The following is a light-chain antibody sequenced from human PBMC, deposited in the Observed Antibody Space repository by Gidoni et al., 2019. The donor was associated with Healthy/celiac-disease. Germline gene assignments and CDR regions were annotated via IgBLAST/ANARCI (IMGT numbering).Light chain of an antibody. CDR1: QSVNSN. CDR3: QQYNNWPRT. J-gene: IGKJ1*01. V-gene: IGKV3-15*01. Sequence: EIVMTQSPATLSVSPGERATLSCRASQSVNSNLAWYQQQPGQAPRLLISGASTRATGIPARFSASGSGTEFTLNISSLQSEDFAVYFCQQYNNWPRTFGQGTKVEIK. CDR2: GAS.